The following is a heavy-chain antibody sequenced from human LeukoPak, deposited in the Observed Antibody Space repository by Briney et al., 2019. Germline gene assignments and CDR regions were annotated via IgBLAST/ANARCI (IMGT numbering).Heavy chain of an antibody. V-gene: IGHV3-23*01. CDR3: AKGLGYSSGWYNIHY. CDR1: GFTFSSNA. Sequence: GGSLRLSCAASGFTFSSNAMNWVRQAPGRGLEWVSAISGSGGSTYYADSVKGRFTISRDNSKNTLYLQMNSLRAEDTAVYYCAKGLGYSSGWYNIHYWGQGTLVTVSS. D-gene: IGHD6-19*01. J-gene: IGHJ4*02. CDR2: ISGSGGST.